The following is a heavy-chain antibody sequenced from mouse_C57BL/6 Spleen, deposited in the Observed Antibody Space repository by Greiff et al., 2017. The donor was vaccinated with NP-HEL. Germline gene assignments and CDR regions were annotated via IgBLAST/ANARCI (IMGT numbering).Heavy chain of an antibody. Sequence: EVKLVESGGGLVQPGGSMKLSCVASGFTFSNYWMNWVRQSPEKGLEWVAQIRLKSDNYATHYAESVKGRFTISRDDSKSSVYLQMNNLRAEDTGIYYCTVWDSHWYFDVWGTGTTVTVSS. D-gene: IGHD4-1*01. V-gene: IGHV6-3*01. CDR2: IRLKSDNYAT. CDR3: TVWDSHWYFDV. J-gene: IGHJ1*03. CDR1: GFTFSNYW.